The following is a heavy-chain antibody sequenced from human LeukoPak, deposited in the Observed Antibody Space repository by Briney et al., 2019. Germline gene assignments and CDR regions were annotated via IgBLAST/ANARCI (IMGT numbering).Heavy chain of an antibody. Sequence: GGSLRLSCAASGFIFSSNGMNWVRQAPGKGLEWVAVISYDGSNKYYADSVKGRFTISRDNSKNTLYLQMNSLRAEDTAVYYCARDTHSVMVRDAFDIWGQGTMVTVSS. CDR1: GFIFSSNG. J-gene: IGHJ3*02. CDR2: ISYDGSNK. D-gene: IGHD3-10*01. CDR3: ARDTHSVMVRDAFDI. V-gene: IGHV3-30*03.